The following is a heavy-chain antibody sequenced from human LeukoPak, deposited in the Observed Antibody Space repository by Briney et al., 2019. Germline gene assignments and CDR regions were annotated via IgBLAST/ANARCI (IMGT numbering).Heavy chain of an antibody. D-gene: IGHD4-17*01. Sequence: SETLSLTCTVSGGSISSSSYYWGWIRQPPGKGLEWIGSIYYSGSTYYNPSLKSRVTISVDTSKNQFSLKLSSVTAADTAVYYCAKVDHTVTIRGPLDYWGQGTLVTVSS. J-gene: IGHJ4*02. CDR1: GGSISSSSYY. CDR3: AKVDHTVTIRGPLDY. CDR2: IYYSGST. V-gene: IGHV4-39*01.